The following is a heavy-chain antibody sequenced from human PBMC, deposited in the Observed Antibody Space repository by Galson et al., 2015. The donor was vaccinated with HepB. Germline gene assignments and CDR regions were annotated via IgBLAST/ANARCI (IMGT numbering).Heavy chain of an antibody. J-gene: IGHJ4*02. V-gene: IGHV3-15*07. CDR1: GFTFSNAW. D-gene: IGHD3-22*01. CDR3: TTTGYYDSSGYYGY. CDR2: IKSETDGGTT. Sequence: SLRLSCAASGFTFSNAWMNWVRQALGKGLEWVGRIKSETDGGTTDYAAPVKGRFTISRDDSKNTLYLQMNSLKTEDTAVYYCTTTGYYDSSGYYGYWGQGTLVTVSS.